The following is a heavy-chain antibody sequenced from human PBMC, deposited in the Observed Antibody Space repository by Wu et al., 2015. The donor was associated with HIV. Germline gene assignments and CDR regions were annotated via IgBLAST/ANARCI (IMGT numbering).Heavy chain of an antibody. CDR1: GNTLTDVS. CDR3: ARSSYDYVWGSYRYSMPDY. J-gene: IGHJ4*02. V-gene: IGHV1-24*01. D-gene: IGHD3-16*02. Sequence: QVHLVQSGAEVKKPGASVKVSCKLSGNTLTDVSIHWVRQAPGKGLEWMGGHDPEDLGTIYAQKFQGRVTMTEDTSTDTAYMELSSLRSEDTAVYYCARSSYDYVWGSYRYSMPDYWGQGTLVTVSS. CDR2: HDPEDLGT.